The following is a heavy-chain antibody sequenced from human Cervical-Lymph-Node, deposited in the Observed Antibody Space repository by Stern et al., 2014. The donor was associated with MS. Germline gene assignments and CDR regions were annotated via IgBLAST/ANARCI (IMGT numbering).Heavy chain of an antibody. CDR1: GGTFSTYS. CDR2: FIPVCGET. D-gene: IGHD5/OR15-5a*01. V-gene: IGHV1-69*01. J-gene: IGHJ4*02. CDR3: ATDLLRDIISPY. Sequence: VQLVESGADVKKPGSSVKVSCKASGGTFSTYSFTWVRQAPGQGLEWMGGFIPVCGETNYAQKVQGRVTRTADESTSTVYMELSSLRTEDTAVYYCATDLLRDIISPYGGRGTLVTVSS.